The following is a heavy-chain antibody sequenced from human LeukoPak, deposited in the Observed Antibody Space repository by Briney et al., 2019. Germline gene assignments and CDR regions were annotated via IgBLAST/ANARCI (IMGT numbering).Heavy chain of an antibody. V-gene: IGHV4-38-2*02. J-gene: IGHJ3*02. D-gene: IGHD3-22*01. CDR1: GFSISSGYY. Sequence: NPSETLSLTCTVSGFSISSGYYWGWIRQPPGKGLEWIGDIYHSGSAYYNPSLKSRVTLSVDTSKNQFSLNLTSVTAADTAVYYCARDRGYYDTSGYYGDAFDIWGQGTKVTVSS. CDR3: ARDRGYYDTSGYYGDAFDI. CDR2: IYHSGSA.